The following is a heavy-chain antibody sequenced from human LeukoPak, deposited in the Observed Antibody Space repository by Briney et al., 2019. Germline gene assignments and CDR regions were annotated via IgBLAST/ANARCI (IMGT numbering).Heavy chain of an antibody. Sequence: KASETLSLTCTVSGGSISSYYWSWVRQPPGKGLEWVGYIYYSGSTNYNPSLKSRVTISVDTSKNQFSLKLSSVTAADTAVYYCARETRGSTSFWAVWYFDYWGQGTLVTVSS. CDR1: GGSISSYY. V-gene: IGHV4-59*01. J-gene: IGHJ4*02. CDR3: ARETRGSTSFWAVWYFDY. CDR2: IYYSGST. D-gene: IGHD2-2*01.